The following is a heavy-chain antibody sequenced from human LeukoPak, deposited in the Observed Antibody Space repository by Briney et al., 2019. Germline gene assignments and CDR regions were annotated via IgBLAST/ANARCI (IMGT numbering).Heavy chain of an antibody. D-gene: IGHD2-21*02. CDR3: ARSRLLPPYFDY. CDR1: GGSISSYY. Sequence: SETLSLTCTVSGGSISSYYWSWIRQPPGKGLEWIGYIYYSGSTNYNPSLKSRVTISVDTSMNQFSLKLSSVTAADTAVYYCARSRLLPPYFDYWGQGTLVTVSS. V-gene: IGHV4-59*08. CDR2: IYYSGST. J-gene: IGHJ4*02.